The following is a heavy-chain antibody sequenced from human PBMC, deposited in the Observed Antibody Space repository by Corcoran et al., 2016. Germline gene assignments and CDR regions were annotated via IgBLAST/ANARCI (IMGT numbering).Heavy chain of an antibody. Sequence: QMQLVESGGGVVQPGRSLRLSCAASGFNFNSYGMHWVRQAPGQGLEWVAIIWYDGNKQYYADSVKGRFTISRDNSRNTVHLQMNSLRDEATAAYFCAREGAPGGPSHPHSGMDVWGQGTAVTVSS. CDR3: AREGAPGGPSHPHSGMDV. CDR1: GFNFNSYG. J-gene: IGHJ6*02. V-gene: IGHV3-33*01. D-gene: IGHD3-16*01. CDR2: IWYDGNKQ.